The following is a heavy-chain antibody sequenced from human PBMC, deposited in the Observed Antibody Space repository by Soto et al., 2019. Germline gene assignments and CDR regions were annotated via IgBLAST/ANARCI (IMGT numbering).Heavy chain of an antibody. V-gene: IGHV4-30-4*01. CDR3: ARDLYYYYDSSGYSSHYGVDV. Sequence: SETLSLTCTVSGGSISSGDYYWSWIRQPPGKGLEWIGYIYYSGSTYYNPSLKSRVTISVDTSKNQFSLKLSSVTAADTAVYYCARDLYYYYDSSGYSSHYGVDVWGQGTTVTVSS. J-gene: IGHJ6*02. CDR2: IYYSGST. CDR1: GGSISSGDYY. D-gene: IGHD3-22*01.